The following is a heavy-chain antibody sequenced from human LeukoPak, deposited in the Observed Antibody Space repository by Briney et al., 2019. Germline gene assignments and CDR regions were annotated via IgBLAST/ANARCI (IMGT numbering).Heavy chain of an antibody. Sequence: SETLSLTCTVSGASVSSGSHYWNWIRQSPRRGLEWIGHIYYRGTTNYTPSLKSRVTISVDTSMNQFSLRLSSVTAADTAVYFCARSFYSSGWYTPLRWFDTWGQGTLVTVSS. CDR3: ARSFYSSGWYTPLRWFDT. CDR1: GASVSSGSHY. V-gene: IGHV4-61*01. J-gene: IGHJ5*02. D-gene: IGHD6-19*01. CDR2: IYYRGTT.